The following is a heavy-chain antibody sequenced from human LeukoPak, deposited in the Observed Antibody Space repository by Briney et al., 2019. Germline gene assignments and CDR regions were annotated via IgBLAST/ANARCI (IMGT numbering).Heavy chain of an antibody. CDR1: GFTFSNYE. J-gene: IGHJ3*02. D-gene: IGHD3-22*01. CDR2: ISSRGSAI. CDR3: ARGYYDSSGYSDAFDI. Sequence: GGSLRLSCAASGFTFSNYEMNWVRQAPGKGLEWVSYISSRGSAIYYADSVKGRFTISRDNAKNSLYLQMNSLRAEDTAVYYCARGYYDSSGYSDAFDIWGQGTMVTVPS. V-gene: IGHV3-48*03.